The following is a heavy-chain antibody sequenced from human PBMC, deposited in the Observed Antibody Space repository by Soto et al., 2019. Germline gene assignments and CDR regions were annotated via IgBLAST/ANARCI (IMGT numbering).Heavy chain of an antibody. CDR2: IYYSGST. CDR3: AGYDSSGYYLAGYFDY. Sequence: SETLSLTCTVSGGSISSSSYYWGWIRQPPGKGLEWIGSIYYSGSTYYNPSLKSRVTISVDTSKNQFSLKLSSVTAAYTAVYYCAGYDSSGYYLAGYFDYWGQGTLVTVS. D-gene: IGHD3-22*01. CDR1: GGSISSSSYY. V-gene: IGHV4-39*01. J-gene: IGHJ4*02.